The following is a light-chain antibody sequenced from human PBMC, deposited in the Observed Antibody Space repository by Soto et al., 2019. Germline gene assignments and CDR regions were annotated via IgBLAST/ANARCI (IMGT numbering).Light chain of an antibody. CDR3: QTWGAGIQV. CDR2: LNGDGSH. J-gene: IGLJ3*02. CDR1: SGHSSYA. V-gene: IGLV4-69*01. Sequence: QAVVTQSPSASASLGASVKLTCTLSSGHSSYAIAWHQQQPEKGPRYLMKLNGDGSHKKGAGIPDRFSGSSSGAERYLIISSLQSQDEADYYCQTWGAGIQVFGGGTKVTVL.